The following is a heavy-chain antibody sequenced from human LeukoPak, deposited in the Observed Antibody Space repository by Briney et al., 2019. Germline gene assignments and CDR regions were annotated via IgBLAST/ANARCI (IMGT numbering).Heavy chain of an antibody. Sequence: SETLSLTCAVYGGSFSGYYWSWIRQPPGKGLEWIGEINHSGSTNYNPSLKSRVTISVDTSKNQFSLKLSSVTAADTAVYYCASKILESLNWIDPWGQGTLVTVSS. J-gene: IGHJ5*02. CDR3: ASKILESLNWIDP. CDR1: GGSFSGYY. V-gene: IGHV4-34*01. D-gene: IGHD3-3*01. CDR2: INHSGST.